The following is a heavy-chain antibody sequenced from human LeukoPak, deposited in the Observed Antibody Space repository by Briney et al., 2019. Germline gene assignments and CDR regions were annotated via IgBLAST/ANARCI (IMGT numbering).Heavy chain of an antibody. CDR2: IYHSGST. J-gene: IGHJ6*03. CDR1: GYSISSGYY. D-gene: IGHD3/OR15-3a*01. CDR3: ARDFGRGAASYSGGYYYMDV. Sequence: SETLSLTCTVSGYSISSGYYWGWIRQPPGQGLEWIGSIYHSGSTYYNPSLKSRVTISVDTSKNQFSLKLSSVTAADTAVYYCARDFGRGAASYSGGYYYMDVWGKGTTVTVSS. V-gene: IGHV4-38-2*02.